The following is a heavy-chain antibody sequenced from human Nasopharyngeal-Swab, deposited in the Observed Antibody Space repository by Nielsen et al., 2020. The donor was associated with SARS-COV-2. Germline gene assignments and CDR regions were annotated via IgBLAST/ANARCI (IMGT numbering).Heavy chain of an antibody. CDR2: ISSSSYT. CDR3: ARLSGNSAHVDY. Sequence: GGSLRLSCAASGFTFSDYYMSWIRQAPGKGLEWVSYISSSSYTNYADSVKGRFTISRDNAKNSLYLQMNSLRAEDTAVYYCARLSGNSAHVDYWGQGTLVTVSS. V-gene: IGHV3-11*03. J-gene: IGHJ4*02. D-gene: IGHD4-23*01. CDR1: GFTFSDYY.